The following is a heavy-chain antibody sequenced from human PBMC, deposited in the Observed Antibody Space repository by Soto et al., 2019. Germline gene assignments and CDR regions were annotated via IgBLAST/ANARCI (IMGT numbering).Heavy chain of an antibody. J-gene: IGHJ4*02. V-gene: IGHV3-30*18. CDR3: AKGGRQWLVTSDFNY. CDR2: VSHDGRNT. CDR1: GFTVSSIY. D-gene: IGHD6-19*01. Sequence: GGSLRLSCAASGFTVSSIYMSWVRQAPGKGLEWVAVVSHDGRNTHYADSVKGRFTISRDSSKNTVSLEMTSLRAEDTAVYYSAKGGRQWLVTSDFNYWGQGALVTVSS.